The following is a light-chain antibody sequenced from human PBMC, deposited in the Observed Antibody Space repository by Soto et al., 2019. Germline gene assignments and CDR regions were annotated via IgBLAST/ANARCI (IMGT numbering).Light chain of an antibody. Sequence: DIQMTQSPSSLSASVGDRVTITCRASQSISSYLNWYQQKPGKAPKLLIYAAYSLQSGVQSRFSGSGSGTDFTLTIRSLQPEDFATYYCKQSYSTPRTFGQGTKVDIK. CDR1: QSISSY. CDR2: AAY. J-gene: IGKJ1*01. CDR3: KQSYSTPRT. V-gene: IGKV1-39*01.